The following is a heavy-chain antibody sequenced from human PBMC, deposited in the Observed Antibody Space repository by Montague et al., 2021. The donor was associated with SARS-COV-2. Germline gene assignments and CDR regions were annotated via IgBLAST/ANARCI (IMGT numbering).Heavy chain of an antibody. V-gene: IGHV4-59*01. J-gene: IGHJ4*02. CDR1: GDSMNNYY. CDR3: ARAPIYRSSWYAYFDY. CDR2: INYSGST. D-gene: IGHD6-13*01. Sequence: SETLSLTCTVSGDSMNNYYWCWIRQPPGKGLEWIGYINYSGSTHXNPSLQSRVTLSKDTSKNQFSLRLTSVTAADTATYFCARAPIYRSSWYAYFDYWGQGTLVTVSS.